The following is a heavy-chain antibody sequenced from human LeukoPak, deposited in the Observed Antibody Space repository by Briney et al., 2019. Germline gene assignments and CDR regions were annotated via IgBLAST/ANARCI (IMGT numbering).Heavy chain of an antibody. CDR2: IGTAGDT. CDR1: GFTFSSYD. Sequence: GGSLRLSCAASGFTFSSYDMHWVRQATGEGLEWVSAIGTAGDTYYPGSVKGRFTISRENAKNSLYLQMDSLRAGDTAVYYCARDRGNYMDVWGKGTTVTVSS. V-gene: IGHV3-13*01. J-gene: IGHJ6*03. CDR3: ARDRGNYMDV. D-gene: IGHD3-10*01.